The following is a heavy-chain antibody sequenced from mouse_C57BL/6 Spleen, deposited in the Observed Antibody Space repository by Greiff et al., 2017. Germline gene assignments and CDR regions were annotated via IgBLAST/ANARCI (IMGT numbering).Heavy chain of an antibody. Sequence: VQLHQSGAELVKPGASVKLSCKASGYNFNEYTIHWVKQRSGQGLEWIGWFYPGSGSIKYNEKFKDKATLTAYKSSSTVYMELSRLTSEDSAVYFFARHEEAEIYYYGSSYGYWYFDVWGTGTTVTVSS. J-gene: IGHJ1*03. CDR1: GYNFNEYT. D-gene: IGHD1-1*01. V-gene: IGHV1-62-2*01. CDR3: ARHEEAEIYYYGSSYGYWYFDV. CDR2: FYPGSGSI.